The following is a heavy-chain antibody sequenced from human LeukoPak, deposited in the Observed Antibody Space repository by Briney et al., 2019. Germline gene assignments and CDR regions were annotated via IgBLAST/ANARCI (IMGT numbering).Heavy chain of an antibody. V-gene: IGHV1-18*01. Sequence: PWASVKVSCKASGYTFTSYGISWVRQAPGQGLEWMGWINFYNGNIDYAQKLQGRVTMTTDTSTSTAYMELRSLRSDDTAVYHCARVGDILTGYPYYFDYWGQGTLVTVSS. J-gene: IGHJ4*02. CDR1: GYTFTSYG. CDR3: ARVGDILTGYPYYFDY. D-gene: IGHD3-9*01. CDR2: INFYNGNI.